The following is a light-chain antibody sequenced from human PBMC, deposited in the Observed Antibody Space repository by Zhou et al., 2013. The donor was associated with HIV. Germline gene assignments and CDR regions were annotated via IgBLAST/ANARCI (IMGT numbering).Light chain of an antibody. Sequence: DIQMTQSPSSVSASVGDRVTITCRASQGISIWLAWYQQKPGKAPKLLIYAATSLQSGVPSRFSGSGSGTEFTLTISSLQPEDVATYYCQKYNSAPPVFGQGTKVEIK. CDR1: QGISIW. J-gene: IGKJ1*01. CDR3: QKYNSAPPV. CDR2: AAT. V-gene: IGKV1-12*01.